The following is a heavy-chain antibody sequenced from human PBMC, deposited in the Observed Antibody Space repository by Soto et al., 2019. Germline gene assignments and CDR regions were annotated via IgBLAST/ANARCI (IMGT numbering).Heavy chain of an antibody. Sequence: PGGSLRLSCAASGFTFSSYWMSWVRQAPGKGLGWVANIKQDGSEKYYVDSVKGRFTISRDNAKNSLYLQMNSLRAEDTAVYYCARDSSGWYFDYWGQGTLVTVSS. CDR3: ARDSSGWYFDY. CDR2: IKQDGSEK. D-gene: IGHD6-19*01. J-gene: IGHJ4*02. CDR1: GFTFSSYW. V-gene: IGHV3-7*03.